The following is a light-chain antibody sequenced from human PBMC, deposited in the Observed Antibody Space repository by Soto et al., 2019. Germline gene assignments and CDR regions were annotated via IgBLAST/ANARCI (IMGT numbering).Light chain of an antibody. V-gene: IGLV4-69*01. CDR3: QTWGTGIRV. CDR2: VNSDGSH. J-gene: IGLJ1*01. CDR1: SGHSNCA. Sequence: QSVLTQSPSASASLGASVNLTCTLSSGHSNCAIAWHQQQPEKGPRYLMKVNSDGSHRKGDGIPDRFSGSSSGAQRYLTISSLQSEDEAYYYCQTWGTGIRVFGTGTKLTVL.